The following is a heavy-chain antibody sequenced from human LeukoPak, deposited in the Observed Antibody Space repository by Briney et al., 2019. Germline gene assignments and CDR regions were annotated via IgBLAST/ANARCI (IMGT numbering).Heavy chain of an antibody. V-gene: IGHV1-2*02. J-gene: IGHJ4*02. CDR3: ARVRLYCGGDCYPEGCGY. Sequence: GGSLKVSCTASGYTFTGYYMHWVRQAPGPGVEWMGWINPNSGGTNHAQKFQGRVTMTRDTSISTAYMELSRLIFDDAAVYYCARVRLYCGGDCYPEGCGYWGQGTLVTVSS. CDR1: GYTFTGYY. CDR2: INPNSGGT. D-gene: IGHD2-21*01.